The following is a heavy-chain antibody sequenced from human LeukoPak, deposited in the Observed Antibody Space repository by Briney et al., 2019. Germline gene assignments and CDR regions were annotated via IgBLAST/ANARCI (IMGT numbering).Heavy chain of an antibody. Sequence: GGSLRLSCAASGFTFSSYSMNWVRQAPGKGLEWVSYISSGSSTIYYADSVKGRFTISRDNAKNSLYLQMNSLRAEDTAVYYCARDRSSAYWGQGTLVTVSS. D-gene: IGHD2-15*01. CDR2: ISSGSSTI. CDR1: GFTFSSYS. J-gene: IGHJ4*02. CDR3: ARDRSSAY. V-gene: IGHV3-48*01.